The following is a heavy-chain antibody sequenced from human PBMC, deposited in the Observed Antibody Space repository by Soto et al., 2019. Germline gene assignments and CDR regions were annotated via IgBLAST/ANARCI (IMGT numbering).Heavy chain of an antibody. CDR3: ARDFAMIVVAIFDY. V-gene: IGHV1-2*02. J-gene: IGHJ4*02. D-gene: IGHD3-22*01. CDR2: INPNSGGT. CDR1: GYTFTGYY. Sequence: ASVKVSCKASGYTFTGYYMHWVRQAPGQGLEWMGWINPNSGGTNYAQKFQGRVTMTRDTSISTAYMELSRLRSDGTAVYYCARDFAMIVVAIFDYWGQGTLGTVS.